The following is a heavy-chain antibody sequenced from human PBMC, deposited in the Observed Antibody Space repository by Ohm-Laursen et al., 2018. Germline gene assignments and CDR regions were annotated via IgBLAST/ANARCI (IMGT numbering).Heavy chain of an antibody. CDR2: IYSGGST. Sequence: SLRLSCTASGLTFDDSAMHWVRQAPGKGLEWVSVIYSGGSTYYADSVKGRFTISRDNSKNTLYLQMNSLRAEDTAVYYCASVGSSSWYLYYWGQGTLVTVSS. V-gene: IGHV3-53*01. J-gene: IGHJ4*02. CDR3: ASVGSSSWYLYY. CDR1: GLTFDDSA. D-gene: IGHD6-13*01.